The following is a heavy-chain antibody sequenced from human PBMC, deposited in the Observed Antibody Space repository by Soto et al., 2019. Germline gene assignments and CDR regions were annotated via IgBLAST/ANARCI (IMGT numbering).Heavy chain of an antibody. D-gene: IGHD3-3*01. Sequence: SVKVSCKASGFTFTSSAMQLVRQARGQRLEWIGWIVVGSGNTNYAQKFQERVTITRDMSTSTAYMELSSLRSEDTAVYYCAADLRDFGYMDVWGKGTTVTVSS. V-gene: IGHV1-58*02. CDR3: AADLRDFGYMDV. CDR2: IVVGSGNT. J-gene: IGHJ6*03. CDR1: GFTFTSSA.